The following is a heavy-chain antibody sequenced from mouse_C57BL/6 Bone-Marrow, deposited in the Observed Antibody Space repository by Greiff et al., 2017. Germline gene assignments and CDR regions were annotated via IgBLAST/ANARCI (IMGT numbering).Heavy chain of an antibody. Sequence: VQLQQSGAELVRPGASVKLSCTASGFNIKDDYIHWVKQRPEQGLEWIGWIDPEIGDTEYASKFKGKATITSDTSSNTAYLRLSSLTSEDTAVYYCSSFDGNYCDFWGQGTPLTVAS. CDR3: SSFDGNYCDF. J-gene: IGHJ2*01. CDR2: IDPEIGDT. CDR1: GFNIKDDY. D-gene: IGHD2-3*01. V-gene: IGHV14-4*01.